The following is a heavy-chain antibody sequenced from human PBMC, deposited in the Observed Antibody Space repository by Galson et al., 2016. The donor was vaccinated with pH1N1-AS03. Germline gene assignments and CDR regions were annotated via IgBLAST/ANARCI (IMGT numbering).Heavy chain of an antibody. CDR3: ARDPMD. CDR2: IFSDGST. J-gene: IGHJ4*02. CDR1: GFTVSNYF. V-gene: IGHV3-66*01. Sequence: SLRLSFAASGFTVSNYFMNWVRQVPGKRLEWVSVIFSDGSTKYADSVNGRFTMSRDNSRNTVYLHMDNLRVEDTALYYCARDPMDWGQGTLVIVSS.